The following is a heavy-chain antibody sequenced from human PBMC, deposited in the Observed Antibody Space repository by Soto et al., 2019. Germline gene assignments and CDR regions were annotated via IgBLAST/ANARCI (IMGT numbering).Heavy chain of an antibody. V-gene: IGHV1-18*01. Sequence: QVQLMQSGAEVKKPGASVKVSCKASGYTFTSYGISWVRQAPGQGLEWMGWISAYNGNTNYAHKLQGRVTMTTDTSSSTAYMELRSLRSDDTAVYYCATHWGTAAAGTSDAFDIWGQGTMVTVSS. D-gene: IGHD6-13*01. CDR1: GYTFTSYG. CDR3: ATHWGTAAAGTSDAFDI. CDR2: ISAYNGNT. J-gene: IGHJ3*02.